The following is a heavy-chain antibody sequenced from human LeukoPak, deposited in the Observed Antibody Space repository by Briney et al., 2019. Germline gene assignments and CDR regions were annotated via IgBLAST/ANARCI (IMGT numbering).Heavy chain of an antibody. J-gene: IGHJ6*02. V-gene: IGHV3-23*01. CDR2: ITGSGGST. D-gene: IGHD6-6*01. CDR1: GFTFSSYA. Sequence: GGSLRLSCAAPGFTFSSYAMSWVRQAPGKGLEWVSGITGSGGSTYYADSVKGRFTISRDNSKNTLYLQMNSLRAEDTAVYYCAKADASIAARSPMDVWGQGTTVTVSS. CDR3: AKADASIAARSPMDV.